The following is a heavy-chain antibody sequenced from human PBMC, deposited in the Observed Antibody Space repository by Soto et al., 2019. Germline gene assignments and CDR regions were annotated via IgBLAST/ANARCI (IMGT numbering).Heavy chain of an antibody. Sequence: GGSLRLSCAASGFTFSSYGMHWVRQAPGKGLEWVAVISYDGSQKYYADSVKGRFTISRDNSNTLYLQMNSLRAEDTAVYYCAKDLLPITTLNYGMDVWGQGTTVTVSS. CDR1: GFTFSSYG. CDR3: AKDLLPITTLNYGMDV. V-gene: IGHV3-30*18. CDR2: ISYDGSQK. J-gene: IGHJ6*02. D-gene: IGHD3-22*01.